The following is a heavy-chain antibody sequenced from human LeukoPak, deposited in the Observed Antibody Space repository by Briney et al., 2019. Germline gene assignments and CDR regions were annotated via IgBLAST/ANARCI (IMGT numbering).Heavy chain of an antibody. J-gene: IGHJ3*02. D-gene: IGHD5-18*01. V-gene: IGHV3-30*03. Sequence: PGRSLRLSCAASGFTFNNYGMHWVRQAPGKGLEWVAVISYDGPNKYYADSVKGRFTISRDNSKNTQYLQMNSLRAEDTAVYYCARARSSYGYGDAFDIWGQGTMVTVSS. CDR1: GFTFNNYG. CDR3: ARARSSYGYGDAFDI. CDR2: ISYDGPNK.